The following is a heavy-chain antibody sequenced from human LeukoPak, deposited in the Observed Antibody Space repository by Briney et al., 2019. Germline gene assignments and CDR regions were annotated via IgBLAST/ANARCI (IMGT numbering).Heavy chain of an antibody. D-gene: IGHD6-19*01. J-gene: IGHJ4*02. CDR3: ARERQWLAGGYYFDY. CDR1: GFTFSSYA. V-gene: IGHV3-30*04. CDR2: ISYDGSNK. Sequence: PGRSLRLSCAASGFTFSSYAMHWVRQAPGKGLEWVAVISYDGSNKYYADSVKGRFTISRDNSKNTLYLQMNSLRAEDTAVYYCARERQWLAGGYYFDYWGQGTLVTVSS.